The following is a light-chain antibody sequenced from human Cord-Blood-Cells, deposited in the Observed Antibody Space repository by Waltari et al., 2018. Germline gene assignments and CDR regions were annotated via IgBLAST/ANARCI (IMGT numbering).Light chain of an antibody. V-gene: IGLV3-21*04. Sequence: SYVLPQPPSVSVAPGKTARITCGGNNIGSKRVHWYQQKPGQAPVLVIYYDSDRPSGIPERFSGSNSGNTATLTISRVEAGDEADYYCQVWDSSSDHRVFGGGTKLTVL. CDR1: NIGSKR. CDR3: QVWDSSSDHRV. J-gene: IGLJ3*02. CDR2: YDS.